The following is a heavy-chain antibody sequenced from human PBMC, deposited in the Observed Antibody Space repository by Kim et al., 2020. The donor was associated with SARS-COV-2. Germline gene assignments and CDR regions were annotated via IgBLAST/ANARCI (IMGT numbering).Heavy chain of an antibody. CDR1: GYTFTGYY. V-gene: IGHV1-2*06. Sequence: ASVKVSCKASGYTFTGYYMHWVRQAPGQGLEWMGRINPNSGGTNYAQKFQGRVTMTRDTSISTAYMELSRLRSDDTAVYYCARDFGSGPIRFDYWGQGTLVTVSS. D-gene: IGHD2-15*01. J-gene: IGHJ4*02. CDR2: INPNSGGT. CDR3: ARDFGSGPIRFDY.